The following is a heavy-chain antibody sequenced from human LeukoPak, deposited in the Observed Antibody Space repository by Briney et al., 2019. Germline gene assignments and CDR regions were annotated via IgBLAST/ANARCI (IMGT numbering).Heavy chain of an antibody. CDR1: GYTFSSYG. CDR2: IKQDGSET. J-gene: IGHJ3*02. Sequence: PGGSLKLSCAASGYTFSSYGMHWVRQAPGEGLECLANIKQDGSETYYADSVKGRFTISRDNAKNSLYLQMNSLRAEDTAVYYCARDEGKGIASPGAFDIWGQGTMVTVSS. CDR3: ARDEGKGIASPGAFDI. D-gene: IGHD6-13*01. V-gene: IGHV3-7*01.